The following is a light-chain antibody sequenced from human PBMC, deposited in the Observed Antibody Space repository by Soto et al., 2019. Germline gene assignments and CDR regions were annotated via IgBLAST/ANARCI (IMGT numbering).Light chain of an antibody. CDR2: SND. CDR1: RFNIGSNT. V-gene: IGLV1-44*01. J-gene: IGLJ2*01. CDR3: AAWDDSVKGPV. Sequence: QPVLTQPPSASGTPGQRVTISCSGTRFNIGSNTVNWYQQLPGTAPKLLISSNDRRPSGVPDRFSGSKSGTSASLAIRGLQSEDEADYYCAAWDDSVKGPVFGGGTQLTVL.